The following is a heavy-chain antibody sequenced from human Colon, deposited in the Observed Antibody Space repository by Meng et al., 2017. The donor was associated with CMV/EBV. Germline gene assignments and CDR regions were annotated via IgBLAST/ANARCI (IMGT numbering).Heavy chain of an antibody. Sequence: ASVKVSCKASGYTFTGYYMHWVRQAPGQGLEWMGWINPNSGGTNYAQTFQGRVTMTRDTSISPAYMELSRLRSDDTAVYYCARTLGYYYYGMDVWGQGTTVTVSS. D-gene: IGHD3-16*01. J-gene: IGHJ6*02. CDR2: INPNSGGT. V-gene: IGHV1-2*02. CDR1: GYTFTGYY. CDR3: ARTLGYYYYGMDV.